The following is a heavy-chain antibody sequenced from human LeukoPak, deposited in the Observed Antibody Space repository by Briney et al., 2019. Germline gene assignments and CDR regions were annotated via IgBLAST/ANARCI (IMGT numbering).Heavy chain of an antibody. CDR1: GYSFTNYW. CDR3: ARRNSWYEDY. CDR2: IYPDDSDA. V-gene: IGHV5-51*01. J-gene: IGHJ4*02. D-gene: IGHD6-13*01. Sequence: GESLKISCKASGYSFTNYWIGWVRQMPGKGLEWMGIIYPDDSDARHSPSFQGQVTISADKSISTAYLQWSSLKASDTAMYYCARRNSWYEDYWGQGTLVTVSS.